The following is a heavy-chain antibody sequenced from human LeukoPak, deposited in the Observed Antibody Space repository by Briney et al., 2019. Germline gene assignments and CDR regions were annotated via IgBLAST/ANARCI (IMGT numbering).Heavy chain of an antibody. CDR3: VRANYFDY. V-gene: IGHV4-59*02. Sequence: KPSETLSLTCAVSGGSVSGYYWTWMRQPPGKGLEWIGDIYYSGSTNYNPSLESRVTISIDTSKNRFYLKLNSETAADTAVYFCVRANYFDYWGQGTLVTVSS. J-gene: IGHJ4*02. CDR2: IYYSGST. CDR1: GGSVSGYY.